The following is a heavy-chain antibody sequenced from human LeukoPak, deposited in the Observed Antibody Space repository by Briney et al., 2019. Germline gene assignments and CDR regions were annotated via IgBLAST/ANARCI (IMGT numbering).Heavy chain of an antibody. CDR1: GFTFSTYA. CDR3: ANWIGSSSRDY. J-gene: IGHJ4*02. CDR2: INSNGDEI. D-gene: IGHD6-6*01. Sequence: GGSLRLSCAASGFTFSTYAMTWVRQAPGKGLEWVSGINSNGDEIYYADSVRGRFTISRDDSNNALYLQMDSLRAEDTAVYYCANWIGSSSRDYWGQGTLVTVSS. V-gene: IGHV3-23*01.